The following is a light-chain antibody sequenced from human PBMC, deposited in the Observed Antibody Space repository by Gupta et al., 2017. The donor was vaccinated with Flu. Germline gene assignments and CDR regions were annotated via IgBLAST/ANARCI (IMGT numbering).Light chain of an antibody. J-gene: IGKJ4*01. CDR2: AAS. Sequence: DIEMTQSRCSLSASVGGRVTITCPASPDIRTWLAWYQQKPEKSPKSLIYAASNLQSGVPSRFSGGGSGTDFTLTISSLQPEDFAIYYCQQYHSLPLTFGGGTKVEIK. CDR3: QQYHSLPLT. V-gene: IGKV1D-16*01. CDR1: PDIRTW.